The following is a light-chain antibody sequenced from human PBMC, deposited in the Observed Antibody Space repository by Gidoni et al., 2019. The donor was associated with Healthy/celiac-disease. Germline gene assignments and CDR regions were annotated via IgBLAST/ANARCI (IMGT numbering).Light chain of an antibody. V-gene: IGKV3-20*01. CDR3: QQYGSSTGT. J-gene: IGKJ1*01. CDR2: GAS. Sequence: DIVLTQSPGTLSLSPGERATLSCRASQRVSSSYLAWYQQEPGQAPRLLIYGASSRATGIPDRFSGSGSGTDFTLTISRLEPEDFAVYYCQQYGSSTGTFGQGTKVEIK. CDR1: QRVSSSY.